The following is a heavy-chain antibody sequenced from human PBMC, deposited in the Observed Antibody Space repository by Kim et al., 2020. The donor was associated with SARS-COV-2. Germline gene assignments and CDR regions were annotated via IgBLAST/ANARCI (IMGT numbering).Heavy chain of an antibody. V-gene: IGHV3-74*01. CDR2: INSDGSST. J-gene: IGHJ6*03. D-gene: IGHD2-2*01. CDR3: ARPTSTNCPCYYMDV. CDR1: GFTFSAYW. Sequence: GGSLRLSCAASGFTFSAYWMYWVRQAPGKGLVWVSRINSDGSSTNYAGSVKGRFTISRDNAKNTLYLQMNSLRAEDTAVYFCARPTSTNCPCYYMDVWGKGTTVTVSS.